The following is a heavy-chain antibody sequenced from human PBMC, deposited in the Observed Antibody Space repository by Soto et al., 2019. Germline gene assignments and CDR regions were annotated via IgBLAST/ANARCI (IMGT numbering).Heavy chain of an antibody. CDR1: GFTFDDYA. Sequence: EVQLVESGGGLVQPGRSLRLSCAASGFTFDDYAMHWVRQAPGKGLEWVSGISWNSGSIGYADSVKGRFTISRDNAKNSLYLQMNSLRAEDTALYYCAKDNYIWGSSYYYMDVWGKGTTVTVSS. V-gene: IGHV3-9*01. CDR3: AKDNYIWGSSYYYMDV. D-gene: IGHD3-16*01. CDR2: ISWNSGSI. J-gene: IGHJ6*03.